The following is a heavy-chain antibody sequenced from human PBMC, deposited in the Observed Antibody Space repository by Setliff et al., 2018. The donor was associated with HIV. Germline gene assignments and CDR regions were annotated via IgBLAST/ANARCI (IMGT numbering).Heavy chain of an antibody. J-gene: IGHJ4*02. CDR1: GFTFSSYS. V-gene: IGHV3-53*01. CDR3: ARRDY. CDR2: IHSGDRT. Sequence: GESLKISCAASGFTFSSYSMNRVRQAPGKGLEWVSMIHSGDRTFYADSVKGRFIISRDTSKNTLFLQMSSLRVEDTAVYHCARRDYWSQGTLVTVSS.